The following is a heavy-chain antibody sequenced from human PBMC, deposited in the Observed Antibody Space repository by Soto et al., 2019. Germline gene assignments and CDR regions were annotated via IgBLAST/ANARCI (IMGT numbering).Heavy chain of an antibody. CDR1: VLPVSSNY. CDR3: ARRRALDY. CDR2: LYSGGST. J-gene: IGHJ4*02. Sequence: PGGSLRLSCAASVLPVSSNYMSWVRQAPGKGLEWVSVLYSGGSTYYADSVKGRFTISRDNSKNTLYLQMNSLRAEDTAVYYCARRRALDYWGQGILVTVSS. V-gene: IGHV3-66*01.